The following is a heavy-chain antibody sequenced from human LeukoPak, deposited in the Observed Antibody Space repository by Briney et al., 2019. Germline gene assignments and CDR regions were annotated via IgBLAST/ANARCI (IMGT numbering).Heavy chain of an antibody. CDR3: ARFMGVAPPDY. CDR2: IYYSGST. J-gene: IGHJ4*02. CDR1: GGSISSSSYY. D-gene: IGHD3-3*01. V-gene: IGHV4-39*01. Sequence: SETLSLTCTVSGGSISSSSYYWGWIRQPPGKGLEWIGSIYYSGSTYYNPSLKSRVTISVDTSKNQFSLKLSSVTAADTAVYYCARFMGVAPPDYGGQGPWVTAPS.